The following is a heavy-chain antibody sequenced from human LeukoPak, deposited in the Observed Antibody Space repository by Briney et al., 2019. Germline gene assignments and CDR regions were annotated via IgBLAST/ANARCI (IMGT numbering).Heavy chain of an antibody. CDR3: AKDWTAIQLSPFDY. CDR2: IQQDGSEQ. Sequence: GGSLRLSCTASGFTFSSYWMSWVRQAPGKGLEWVANIQQDGSEQYYVDSVKGRFTISRDNAKNSLYLQMNSLRAEDTAVYYCAKDWTAIQLSPFDYWGQGTLVTVSS. CDR1: GFTFSSYW. J-gene: IGHJ4*02. D-gene: IGHD5-18*01. V-gene: IGHV3-7*05.